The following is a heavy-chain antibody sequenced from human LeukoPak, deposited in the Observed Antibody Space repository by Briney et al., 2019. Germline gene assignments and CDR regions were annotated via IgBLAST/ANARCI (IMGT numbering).Heavy chain of an antibody. V-gene: IGHV4-34*01. CDR2: INHSGST. CDR3: ARHTSSGWYWVYFDY. Sequence: SETLSLTCAVYGGSFSGYYWSWIRQPPGKGLEWIGEINHSGSTNYNPSLKSRVTISVDTSKNQFSLKLSSVTAADTAVYYCARHTSSGWYWVYFDYWGQGTLVTVSS. D-gene: IGHD6-19*01. CDR1: GGSFSGYY. J-gene: IGHJ4*02.